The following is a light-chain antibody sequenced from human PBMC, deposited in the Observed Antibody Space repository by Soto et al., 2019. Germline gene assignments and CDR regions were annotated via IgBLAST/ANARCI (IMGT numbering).Light chain of an antibody. V-gene: IGKV1-39*01. Sequence: DIQMTQSPSSLSASVGDRVTITCRASQSITSYLNWYQQKPGKAPKLLIFAASSLQSGVPSRFSGSGSGTDFTLTISSLQPGDFATYYCQQSYTTPVTFGQGTKVEIK. CDR1: QSITSY. J-gene: IGKJ1*01. CDR2: AAS. CDR3: QQSYTTPVT.